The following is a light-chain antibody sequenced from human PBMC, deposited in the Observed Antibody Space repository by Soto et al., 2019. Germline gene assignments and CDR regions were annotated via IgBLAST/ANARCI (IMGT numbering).Light chain of an antibody. CDR3: QQYNNWPPVT. V-gene: IGKV3-15*01. Sequence: EIVMTQSPATLSVSPGERATLSRRASQSVSSNLAWYQQKPGQAPSLLIYAASTRATGIPARFSGSGSGTEFTLTVSSLQSEDFAVYYCQQYNNWPPVTFGGGTKVEIK. CDR1: QSVSSN. J-gene: IGKJ4*01. CDR2: AAS.